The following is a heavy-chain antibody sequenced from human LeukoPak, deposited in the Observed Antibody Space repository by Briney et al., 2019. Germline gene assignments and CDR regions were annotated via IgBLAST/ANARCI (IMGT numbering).Heavy chain of an antibody. V-gene: IGHV1-46*01. J-gene: IGHJ5*02. D-gene: IGHD5-12*01. CDR2: INASGGST. CDR3: VRGNSGYSGYDRPDH. CDR1: GYTFTSYY. Sequence: ASVKVSCKASGYTFTSYYMHWVRQAPRQGLEWMRIINASGGSTDYAQKFQGRVTMTRDTSTSTVYMELSSLRSEDTAVYYCVRGNSGYSGYDRPDHWGQGTLVTVSS.